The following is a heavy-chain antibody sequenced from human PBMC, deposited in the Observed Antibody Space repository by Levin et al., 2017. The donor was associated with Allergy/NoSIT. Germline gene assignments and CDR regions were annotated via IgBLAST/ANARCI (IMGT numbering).Heavy chain of an antibody. CDR2: ISAYNGNT. Sequence: GESLKISCKASGYTFTSYGISWVRQAPGQGLEWMGWISAYNGNTNYAQKLQGRVTMTTDTSTSTAYMELRSLRSDDTAVYYCARDRIVVVVAATPGYFDYWGQGTLVTVSS. D-gene: IGHD2-15*01. J-gene: IGHJ4*02. CDR3: ARDRIVVVVAATPGYFDY. V-gene: IGHV1-18*01. CDR1: GYTFTSYG.